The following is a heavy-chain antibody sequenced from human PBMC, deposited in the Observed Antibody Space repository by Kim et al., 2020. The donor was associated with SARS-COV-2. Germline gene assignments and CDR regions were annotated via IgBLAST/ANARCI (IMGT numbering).Heavy chain of an antibody. D-gene: IGHD4-17*01. V-gene: IGHV3-48*03. CDR1: GFTFSSYE. Sequence: GGSLRLSCAASGFTFSSYEMNWVRQALGKGLEWVSYISSSVITIYYADSVKGRFTISRDNAKNSLYLQMNSLRAEDTAVYYCARSTVTYDYWGRGTLVT. CDR2: ISSSVITI. J-gene: IGHJ4*02. CDR3: ARSTVTYDY.